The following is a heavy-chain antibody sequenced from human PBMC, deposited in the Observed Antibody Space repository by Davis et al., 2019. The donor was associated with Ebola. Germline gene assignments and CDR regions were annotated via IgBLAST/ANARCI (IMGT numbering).Heavy chain of an antibody. CDR1: GFTFDDYA. V-gene: IGHV3-9*01. CDR3: AKDPYSSSSSYFDY. CDR2: ISWNSGSI. D-gene: IGHD6-6*01. J-gene: IGHJ4*02. Sequence: PGGSLRLSCAASGFTFDDYAMHWVRQAPGKGLEWVSGISWNSGSIGYADSVKGRFTISRDNAKNSLYLQMNSLRAEDTALYYCAKDPYSSSSSYFDYWGQGTLVTVSS.